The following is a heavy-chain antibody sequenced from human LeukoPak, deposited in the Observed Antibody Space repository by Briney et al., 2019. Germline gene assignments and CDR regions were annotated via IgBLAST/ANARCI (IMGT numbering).Heavy chain of an antibody. CDR3: ARSSSHNWFDP. CDR2: IYYSGST. CDR1: GGSISTYY. D-gene: IGHD6-6*01. V-gene: IGHV4-59*01. Sequence: SETLSLTCTVSGGSISTYYWTWIRQPPGKGLEWIGYIYYSGSTNYNPSLKSRVTISVDTSKNQFSLKLSSVTAADSAVYYCARSSSHNWFDPWGQGTLVTVSS. J-gene: IGHJ5*02.